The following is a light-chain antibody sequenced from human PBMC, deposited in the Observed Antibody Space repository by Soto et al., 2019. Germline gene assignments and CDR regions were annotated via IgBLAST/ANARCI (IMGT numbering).Light chain of an antibody. V-gene: IGKV1-5*03. CDR3: QQYNSYPYT. Sequence: DIQMTQSPSTLSASVGDRVTITCRASQSISSWLAWYQQKPGKAPKLLIYKASSLEIGVPSRFSGSGSGTEFTLTISSLQPDDFATYYCQQYNSYPYTFGQGTKLEIK. CDR1: QSISSW. J-gene: IGKJ2*01. CDR2: KAS.